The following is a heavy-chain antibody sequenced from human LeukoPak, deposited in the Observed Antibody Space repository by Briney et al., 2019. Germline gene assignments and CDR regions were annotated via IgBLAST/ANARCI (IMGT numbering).Heavy chain of an antibody. CDR2: IFTSGTT. V-gene: IGHV4-4*07. J-gene: IGHJ4*02. CDR1: GGSISSYY. D-gene: IGHD6-13*01. CDR3: AQGTPGSSNWY. Sequence: PSETLSLTCTVSGGSISSYYLNWVRQPVGRGLEWIGRIFTSGTTNYNPSLKSRVTMTVDTSKNQFSLRLSSVTAADTAVYYCAQGTPGSSNWYWGQGTLVTVSS.